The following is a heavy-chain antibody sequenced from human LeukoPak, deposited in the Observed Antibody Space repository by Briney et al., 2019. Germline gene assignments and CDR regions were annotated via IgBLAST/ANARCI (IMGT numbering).Heavy chain of an antibody. J-gene: IGHJ4*02. CDR3: ARVFWQSGGYFDY. CDR2: VYPSGST. Sequence: SETLSLTCTVSGDSVASGTSYWSWIRQPAGKGLEWIGRVYPSGSTDYKPSVKSRLSISIDTSKNQFSLNLTSITAADTAVYYCARVFWQSGGYFDYWGQGILVTVSS. CDR1: GDSVASGTSY. V-gene: IGHV4-61*02. D-gene: IGHD2-15*01.